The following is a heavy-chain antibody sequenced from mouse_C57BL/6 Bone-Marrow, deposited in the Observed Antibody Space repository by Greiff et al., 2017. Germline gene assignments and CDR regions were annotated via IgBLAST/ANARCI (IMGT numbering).Heavy chain of an antibody. J-gene: IGHJ2*01. V-gene: IGHV1-47*01. D-gene: IGHD2-1*01. Sequence: VQLQQSGAELVKPGASVRRSGKASGYTFPPYPIGGMKRNLGKSLEWIGNFHPYNDDTKYNEKFKGKATLTVEKSSSTVYLELSRLTSDDSAVYYCARGGNYGGYYFDYWGQGTTLTVSS. CDR3: ARGGNYGGYYFDY. CDR1: GYTFPPYP. CDR2: FHPYNDDT.